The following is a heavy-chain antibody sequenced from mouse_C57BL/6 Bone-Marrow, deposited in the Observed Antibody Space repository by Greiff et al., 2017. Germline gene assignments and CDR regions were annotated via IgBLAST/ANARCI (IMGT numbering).Heavy chain of an antibody. V-gene: IGHV1-76*01. D-gene: IGHD2-4*01. Sequence: QVQLQQSGAELVRPGASVKLSCKASGYTFTDYYINWVKQRPGQGLEWIARIYPGSGNTYYNEKFKGKATLTTEKSSSTAYMQLSSLTSEDSAVYFCAGGAIYYDYYFDYWGQGTTLTVSS. CDR2: IYPGSGNT. CDR3: AGGAIYYDYYFDY. CDR1: GYTFTDYY. J-gene: IGHJ2*01.